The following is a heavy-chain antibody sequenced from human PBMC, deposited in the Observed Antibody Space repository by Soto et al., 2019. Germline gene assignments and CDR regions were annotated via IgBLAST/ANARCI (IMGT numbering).Heavy chain of an antibody. Sequence: GASVKVSCKASGGTFSSYAISWVRQAPGQGLEWMGGIIPIFGTANYAQKFQGRVTITADESTSTAYMELSSLRSEDTAVYYCARVSHYDSSGPQYYYYGMDVWGQGTTVTVSS. CDR3: ARVSHYDSSGPQYYYYGMDV. CDR1: GGTFSSYA. V-gene: IGHV1-69*13. D-gene: IGHD3-22*01. CDR2: IIPIFGTA. J-gene: IGHJ6*02.